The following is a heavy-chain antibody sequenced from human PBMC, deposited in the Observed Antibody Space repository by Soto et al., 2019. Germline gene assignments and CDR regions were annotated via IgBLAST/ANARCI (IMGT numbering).Heavy chain of an antibody. CDR1: GYTFTSYA. CDR2: INAGNGNT. D-gene: IGHD2-21*02. Sequence: QVQLVQSGAEEKKPGASVKVSCKASGYTFTSYAMHWVRQAPGQRLEWMGWINAGNGNTKYSQKLQGRVTITRDTSASTAYMELSSLGSEDTAVEYCARSIVVVTALDYWGQGTLVTVSS. J-gene: IGHJ4*02. CDR3: ARSIVVVTALDY. V-gene: IGHV1-3*05.